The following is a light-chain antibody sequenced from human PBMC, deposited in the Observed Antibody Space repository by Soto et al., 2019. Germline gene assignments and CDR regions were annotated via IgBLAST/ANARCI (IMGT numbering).Light chain of an antibody. Sequence: DIQMTQSPSSLSASIGDRVTITCRASENIRGYLNWYQHKPGKAPKLLIYAASSLQSGVPSRFSGSGSVTDFTLTINSVQPEDFATYFCQQSYTMPPVTFGQGTRLEIK. J-gene: IGKJ5*01. V-gene: IGKV1-39*01. CDR2: AAS. CDR3: QQSYTMPPVT. CDR1: ENIRGY.